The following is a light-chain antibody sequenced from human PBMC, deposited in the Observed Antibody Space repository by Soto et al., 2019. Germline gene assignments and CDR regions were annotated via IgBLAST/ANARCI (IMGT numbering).Light chain of an antibody. Sequence: QSVLTQPRSVSGSPGQSVTISCTGTSNDVGGYNYVSWYQQHPGKAPKLMIYDVSQRPSGVPDRFSGSKSGNTASLTISGLRDEDEADYYCCSYAGSHFLFGGGTKLTVL. CDR2: DVS. J-gene: IGLJ2*01. CDR3: CSYAGSHFL. V-gene: IGLV2-11*01. CDR1: SNDVGGYNY.